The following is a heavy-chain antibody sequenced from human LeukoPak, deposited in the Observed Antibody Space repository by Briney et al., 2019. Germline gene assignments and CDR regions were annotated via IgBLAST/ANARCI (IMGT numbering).Heavy chain of an antibody. D-gene: IGHD1-14*01. J-gene: IGHJ3*02. CDR2: IKSKTDGGTT. Sequence: PGGSLRLSCAASGFTFSNAWMSWVRQAPGKGLEWVGRIKSKTDGGTTDYAAPVKGRFTISRDDSKNTLYLQMNSLKTEDTAVYYCTTDPRIFYAFDIWGQGTMVTVSS. CDR1: GFTFSNAW. CDR3: TTDPRIFYAFDI. V-gene: IGHV3-15*01.